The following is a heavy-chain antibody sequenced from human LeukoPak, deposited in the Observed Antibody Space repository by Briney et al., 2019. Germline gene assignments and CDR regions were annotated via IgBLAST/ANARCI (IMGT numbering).Heavy chain of an antibody. CDR2: ISAYTGNT. D-gene: IGHD1-1*01. CDR3: ARGVPRGYYYFDY. Sequence: ASVKVSCKASGYXFTTYGLSWVRQAPGQGLEWMGWISAYTGNTNYAQKLQGRVTMTTDTSTSTAYMELRSLRSDDTAVYYCARGVPRGYYYFDYWGQGTLVTVSS. CDR1: GYXFTTYG. J-gene: IGHJ4*02. V-gene: IGHV1-18*01.